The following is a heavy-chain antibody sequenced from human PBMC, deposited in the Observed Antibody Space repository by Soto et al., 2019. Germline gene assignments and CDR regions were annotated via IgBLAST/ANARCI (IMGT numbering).Heavy chain of an antibody. D-gene: IGHD3-22*01. CDR2: ISPYNDDT. CDR3: ARGGYYDSSGSRNYHYYGMDV. CDR1: GYTFSSYG. J-gene: IGHJ6*02. Sequence: QAQLVQSGAEVKKPGASVKVSCKASGYTFSSYGISWVRQAPGQGLEWLGWISPYNDDTIYAQKLQGRVTMTTDTSTRTAYMDLRSLRSDDTAVYYCARGGYYDSSGSRNYHYYGMDVWGQGTTVTVSS. V-gene: IGHV1-18*01.